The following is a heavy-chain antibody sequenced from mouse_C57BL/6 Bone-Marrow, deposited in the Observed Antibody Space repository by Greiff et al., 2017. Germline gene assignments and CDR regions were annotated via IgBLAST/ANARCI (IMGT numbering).Heavy chain of an antibody. CDR2: IDPSDSET. CDR1: GYTFTSYW. D-gene: IGHD3-2*02. J-gene: IGHJ3*01. V-gene: IGHV1-52*01. Sequence: VKLQQPGAELVRPGSSVKLSCKASGYTFTSYWMHWVKQRPIQGLEWIGNIDPSDSETHYNQKFKDKATLTVDKSSSTAYMQLSSLTSEDSAVXYCARDETAQAPGFAYWGQGTLVTVSA. CDR3: ARDETAQAPGFAY.